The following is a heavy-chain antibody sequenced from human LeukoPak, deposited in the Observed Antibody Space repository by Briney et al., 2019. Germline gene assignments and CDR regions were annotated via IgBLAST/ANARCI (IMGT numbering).Heavy chain of an antibody. V-gene: IGHV3-30*04. J-gene: IGHJ4*02. CDR2: ISYDGNNQ. CDR1: EFIFSTYA. Sequence: GGSLRLSCAASEFIFSTYAMHWVRQAPGKGLEWVAVISYDGNNQYYLDSVNGRFTISRDNSKNTLSLQMNSLRAEDTAVYYCVKDFYSDFEYRAGPRGYFDHWGQGTLVTVSS. D-gene: IGHD5-12*01. CDR3: VKDFYSDFEYRAGPRGYFDH.